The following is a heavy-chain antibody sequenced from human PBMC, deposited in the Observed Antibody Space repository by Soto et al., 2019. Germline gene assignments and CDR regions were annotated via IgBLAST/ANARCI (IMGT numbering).Heavy chain of an antibody. CDR2: INPSGGST. CDR3: ARDRVDIVVVPAAIREVDV. V-gene: IGHV1-46*01. CDR1: GYTFTSYY. Sequence: ASVKVSCKASGYTFTSYYMHWVRQAPGQGLEWMGIINPSGGSTSYAQKFQGRVTMTRDTSTSTVYMELSSLRSEDTAVYYCARDRVDIVVVPAAIREVDVWGQGTTVTVSX. D-gene: IGHD2-2*02. J-gene: IGHJ6*02.